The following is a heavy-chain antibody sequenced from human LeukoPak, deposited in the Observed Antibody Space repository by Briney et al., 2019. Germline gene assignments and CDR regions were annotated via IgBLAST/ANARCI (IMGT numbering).Heavy chain of an antibody. J-gene: IGHJ4*02. V-gene: IGHV1-69*13. CDR2: IIPIFGTA. CDR1: GGTFSSYA. D-gene: IGHD3-22*01. CDR3: ARGAVSLINYYDSSGED. Sequence: ASVKVSCKASGGTFSSYAISWVRQAPGQGLEWMGGIIPIFGTANYAQKFQGRVTITADESTSTAYMELSSLRSEDTAVYYCARGAVSLINYYDSSGEDWGQGTLVTVSS.